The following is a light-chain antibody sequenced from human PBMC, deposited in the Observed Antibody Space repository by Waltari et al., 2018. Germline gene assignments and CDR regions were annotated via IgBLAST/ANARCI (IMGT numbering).Light chain of an antibody. J-gene: IGLJ1*01. CDR2: YDS. CDR1: NNESKS. V-gene: IGLV3-21*01. Sequence: SYVLTQPPSVSVAPGETARITCGGNNNESKSEHWYRQRPGQAPVLVISYDSDRPSGIPERFSGSNSGNTATLTISRVEAGDEADYYCQVWDANTDPGVFGTGTEVTVL. CDR3: QVWDANTDPGV.